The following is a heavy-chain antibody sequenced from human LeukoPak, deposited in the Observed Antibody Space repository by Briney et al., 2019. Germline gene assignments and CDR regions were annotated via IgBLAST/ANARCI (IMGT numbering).Heavy chain of an antibody. CDR1: GYNFIGNY. CDR3: ARSPD. CDR2: INPNTGGT. Sequence: ASVRVSCKASGYNFIGNYMHWVRQAPGQGLEWMGWINPNTGGTNYAQKFQGRVTMTRDTSISTAYMELSSLRSDDTAVYYWARSPDGGQGTLVTVSS. V-gene: IGHV1-2*02. J-gene: IGHJ1*01.